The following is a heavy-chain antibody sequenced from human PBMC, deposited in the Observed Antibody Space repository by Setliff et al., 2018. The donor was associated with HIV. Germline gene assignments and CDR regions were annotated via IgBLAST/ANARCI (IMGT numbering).Heavy chain of an antibody. CDR1: GYTFTTYG. CDR3: ARTYYNFWSGDYYYYGMDV. CDR2: INPSGGST. Sequence: ASVKVSCKPSGYTFTTYGLSWVRQAPGQGLEWMGIINPSGGSTSYAQKFQGRVTMTRDTSTSTVYMELSSLRSEDTAVYYCARTYYNFWSGDYYYYGMDVWGQGTTVTVSS. D-gene: IGHD3-3*01. V-gene: IGHV1-46*01. J-gene: IGHJ6*02.